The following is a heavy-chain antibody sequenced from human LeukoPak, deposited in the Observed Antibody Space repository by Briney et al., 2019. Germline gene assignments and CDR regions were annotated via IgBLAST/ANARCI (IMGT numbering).Heavy chain of an antibody. D-gene: IGHD2-2*02. CDR1: GVAVSSGDYY. V-gene: IGHV4-30-4*08. Sequence: PSQTLSLTCSVSGVAVSSGDYYWSWIRQPPGKGLEWIGEINHSGSTNYNPSLKSRVTISVDTSKNQFSLKLSSVTAADTAVYYCARGTPVPAAIQGDYFDYWGQGTLVTVSS. CDR3: ARGTPVPAAIQGDYFDY. CDR2: INHSGST. J-gene: IGHJ4*02.